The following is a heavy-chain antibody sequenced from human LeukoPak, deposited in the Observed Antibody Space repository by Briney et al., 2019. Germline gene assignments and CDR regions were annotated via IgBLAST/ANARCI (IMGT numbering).Heavy chain of an antibody. Sequence: ASVKVSCKVSGYTLTELSMHWVRQAPGKGLEWMGGFDPEDGETIYAQKFQGRVTMTEDTSADTAYMELSSLRSEDTAVYYCATDARSSGYYYGFDYWGQGTLVAVSS. J-gene: IGHJ4*02. CDR1: GYTLTELS. CDR2: FDPEDGET. V-gene: IGHV1-24*01. D-gene: IGHD3-22*01. CDR3: ATDARSSGYYYGFDY.